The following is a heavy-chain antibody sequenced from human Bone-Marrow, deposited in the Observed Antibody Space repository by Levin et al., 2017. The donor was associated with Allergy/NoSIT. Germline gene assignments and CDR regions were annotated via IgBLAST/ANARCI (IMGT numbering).Heavy chain of an antibody. CDR2: ILPMFGTT. CDR1: RGTFSSFS. V-gene: IGHV1-69*01. D-gene: IGHD3-3*01. CDR3: ATAPQTGGDDYDLWSGYFLDY. Sequence: PGESLKISCKASRGTFSSFSIIWVRQDPGQGLEWVGGILPMFGTTNYAQKFQGRVTITADESTTTAYMELNSLKSEDTAVYYCATAPQTGGDDYDLWSGYFLDYWGQGTQVTVSS. J-gene: IGHJ4*02.